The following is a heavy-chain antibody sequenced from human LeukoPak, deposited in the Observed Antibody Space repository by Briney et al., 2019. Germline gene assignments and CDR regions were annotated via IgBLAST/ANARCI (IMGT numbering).Heavy chain of an antibody. V-gene: IGHV1-3*03. Sequence: GASVKVSCKASGYTFTSYAMHWVRQAPGQRLEWMGWVNAGNGNTKYSQEFQGRVTITRDTSASTAYMELSSLRSEDMAVYYCAREDRPTRVFFYGYVSGFDSGGQGTLVTVSS. D-gene: IGHD3-10*02. CDR2: VNAGNGNT. CDR1: GYTFTSYA. J-gene: IGHJ5*01. CDR3: AREDRPTRVFFYGYVSGFDS.